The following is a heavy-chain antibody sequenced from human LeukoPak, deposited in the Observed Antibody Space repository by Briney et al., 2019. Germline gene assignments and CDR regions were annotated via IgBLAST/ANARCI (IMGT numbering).Heavy chain of an antibody. Sequence: SVKVSCKASGGTFSSYAISWVRQAPGQGLEWRGRIIPIFGIANYAQKFQGRVTITAAKYTSTAYMELSRLRSEDTAVYYRARGPAAMGYYYSGMDVWGQGPTVTVSS. J-gene: IGHJ6*02. CDR2: IIPIFGIA. D-gene: IGHD2-2*01. V-gene: IGHV1-69*04. CDR3: ARGPAAMGYYYSGMDV. CDR1: GGTFSSYA.